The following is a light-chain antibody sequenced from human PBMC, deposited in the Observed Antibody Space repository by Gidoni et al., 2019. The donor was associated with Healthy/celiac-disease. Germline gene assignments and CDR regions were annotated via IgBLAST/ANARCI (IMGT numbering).Light chain of an antibody. Sequence: EMVLPQSPATLSLSPGERSTLSCRASQSVSSYLAWYQQKPGQAPRLLIDDASNRATGIPARFSGSGSGTDFTLTISSLEPEDFAVYYCQQRSNWAITFGQGTRLEIK. V-gene: IGKV3-11*01. CDR3: QQRSNWAIT. CDR2: DAS. CDR1: QSVSSY. J-gene: IGKJ5*01.